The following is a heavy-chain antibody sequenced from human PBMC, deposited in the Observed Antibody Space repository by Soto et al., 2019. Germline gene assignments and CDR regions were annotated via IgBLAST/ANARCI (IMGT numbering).Heavy chain of an antibody. CDR1: GGTFSSYA. CDR2: IIPIFGTA. D-gene: IGHD2-21*02. J-gene: IGHJ3*02. Sequence: ASVNVSCKASGGTFSSYAISWVRQAPGQGLEWMGGIIPIFGTANYAQKFQGRVTITADESTSTAYMELSSLRSEDTAVYYCASPLAYCGGDCYSGGYDAFDIWGQGTMVTVSS. CDR3: ASPLAYCGGDCYSGGYDAFDI. V-gene: IGHV1-69*13.